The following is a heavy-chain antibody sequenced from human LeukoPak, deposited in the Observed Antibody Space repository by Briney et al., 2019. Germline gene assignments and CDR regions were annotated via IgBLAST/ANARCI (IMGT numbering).Heavy chain of an antibody. J-gene: IGHJ4*02. Sequence: GESLKISCKGSGFSFTNYWIAWVRQMPVKGLEWMGIIYPDDSDTRYSPSFQGQVTISVDKSISTAYLQWSSLKASDFAIYYCAKLSSGWSLDYWGEGTLVTVSS. CDR1: GFSFTNYW. V-gene: IGHV5-51*01. CDR3: AKLSSGWSLDY. CDR2: IYPDDSDT. D-gene: IGHD6-19*01.